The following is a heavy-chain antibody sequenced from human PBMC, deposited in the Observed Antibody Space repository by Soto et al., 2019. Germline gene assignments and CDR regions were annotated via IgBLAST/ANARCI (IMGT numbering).Heavy chain of an antibody. J-gene: IGHJ6*03. D-gene: IGHD5-12*01. V-gene: IGHV1-69*08. CDR1: GDIFDSLT. CDR3: TRELRGYDYLYYNYYMDV. Sequence: QVQLVQSGAEMKKPGSSVKVSCQASGDIFDSLTINWVRQAPGQGLEWMGRIIPVLGMANYAQKFQGRVTIIADKSTSTVYMELSSLTSEDTAVYYCTRELRGYDYLYYNYYMDVWGEGTTVTVSS. CDR2: IIPVLGMA.